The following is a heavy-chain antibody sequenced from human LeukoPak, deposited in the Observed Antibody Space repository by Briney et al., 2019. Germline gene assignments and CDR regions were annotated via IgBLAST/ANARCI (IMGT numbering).Heavy chain of an antibody. D-gene: IGHD6-13*01. CDR2: ISAYNGNT. CDR3: ARDAADYSSSWYPDY. CDR1: GYTFTSYG. J-gene: IGHJ4*02. Sequence: ASVKVSCKASGYTFTSYGISWVRQAPGQGLEWMGWISAYNGNTNYAQKPQGRVTMTTDTSTSTAYMELRSLRSDDTAVYYCARDAADYSSSWYPDYWGQGTLVTVSS. V-gene: IGHV1-18*01.